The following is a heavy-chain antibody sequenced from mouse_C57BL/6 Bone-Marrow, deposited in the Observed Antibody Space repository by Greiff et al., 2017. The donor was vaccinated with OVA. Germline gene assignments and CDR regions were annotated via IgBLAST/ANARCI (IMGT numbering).Heavy chain of an antibody. CDR1: GYTFTSYW. D-gene: IGHD2-3*01. Sequence: QVQLQQPGAELVKPGASVKLSCKASGYTFTSYWMHWVKQRPGRGLEWIGRIDPNSGGTKYNEKLKSKATLTVDKASSTAYMQLSILTSEDSAVYYCARNPADGYLLYYYAMDYWGQGTSVTVSS. V-gene: IGHV1-72*01. CDR3: ARNPADGYLLYYYAMDY. J-gene: IGHJ4*01. CDR2: IDPNSGGT.